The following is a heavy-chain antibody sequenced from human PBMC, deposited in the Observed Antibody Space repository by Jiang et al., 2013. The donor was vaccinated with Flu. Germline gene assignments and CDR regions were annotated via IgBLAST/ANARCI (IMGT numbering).Heavy chain of an antibody. CDR3: ARAGFVYSGFPNWFDP. J-gene: IGHJ5*02. Sequence: QTLSLTCAISGDSVPSNSAAWNWIRQSPSGGLEWLGRTYYRSNWYNDYAVSVKSRITINPDTSKNQFSLQLNSVTPEDTAVYYCARAGFVYSGFPNWFDPWGPGTLVTVSS. CDR2: TYYRSNWYN. V-gene: IGHV6-1*01. D-gene: IGHD5-12*01. CDR1: GDSVPSNSAA.